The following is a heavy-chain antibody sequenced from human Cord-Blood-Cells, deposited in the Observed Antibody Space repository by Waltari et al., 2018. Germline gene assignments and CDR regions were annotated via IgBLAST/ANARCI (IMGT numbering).Heavy chain of an antibody. V-gene: IGHV1-2*04. CDR2: INPNSGGT. Sequence: QVQLVQSGAEVKKPGASVKVSCKASGYTFTGYYMHWVRQAPGQGLEWMGWINPNSGGTNYAQKFQGWVTMTRDTSISTAYMELSRLRSDDKAVYYCARDQGGEYSSSHFDYWGQGTLVTVSS. CDR1: GYTFTGYY. D-gene: IGHD6-13*01. CDR3: ARDQGGEYSSSHFDY. J-gene: IGHJ4*02.